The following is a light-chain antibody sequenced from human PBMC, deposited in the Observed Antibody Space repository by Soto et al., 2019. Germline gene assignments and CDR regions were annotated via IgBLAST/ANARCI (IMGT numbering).Light chain of an antibody. Sequence: QSALTQPASVSRSPGQSITISCTGTSSDVGGYNYVSWYQQHPGNAPKLMIYEVSHRPSGVSNRFSGSKSGNTASLTISGLQAEDEADYYCSSYTNSRSRVFGGGTKLTVL. J-gene: IGLJ3*02. CDR3: SSYTNSRSRV. CDR1: SSDVGGYNY. CDR2: EVS. V-gene: IGLV2-14*01.